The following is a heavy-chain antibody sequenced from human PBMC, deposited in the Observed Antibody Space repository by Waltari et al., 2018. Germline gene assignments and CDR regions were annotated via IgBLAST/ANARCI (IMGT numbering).Heavy chain of an antibody. V-gene: IGHV1-18*01. Sequence: QAPLVQSGAEATKPGASVKVSCRAAGYTFSHFRISWVRQAPGQGLEWMGWISANNGHTNHAQKFQGRLIMTKDTSTTTVYMELNYLTSDDTAVYYCARERHRLMEVGYLMALDPWGQGTLVTVSS. CDR1: GYTFSHFR. CDR2: ISANNGHT. J-gene: IGHJ5*02. CDR3: ARERHRLMEVGYLMALDP. D-gene: IGHD3-3*01.